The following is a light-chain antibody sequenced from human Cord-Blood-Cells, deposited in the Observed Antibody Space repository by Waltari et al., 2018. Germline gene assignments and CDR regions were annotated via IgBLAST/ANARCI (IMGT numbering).Light chain of an antibody. Sequence: DIQMTQSPSSLSASVGDRVTITCRASQSISSYLNWYQQKPWKAPKLLIYAASSLQSGVPSRFSGSGSGTDFTLTISSLQPEDFATYYCQQSHSTPFTFDPVTKVDIK. V-gene: IGKV1-39*01. CDR1: QSISSY. CDR3: QQSHSTPFT. J-gene: IGKJ3*01. CDR2: AAS.